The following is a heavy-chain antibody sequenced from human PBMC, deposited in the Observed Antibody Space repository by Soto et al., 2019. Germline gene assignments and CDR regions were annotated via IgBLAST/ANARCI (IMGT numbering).Heavy chain of an antibody. V-gene: IGHV3-48*02. D-gene: IGHD6-19*01. Sequence: ESGGDLVQPGQSLRLSCAASGFSFSSYSMNWVRQAPGKGLEWISYLSSSKTYIWYADSVKGRFTISRDNAKNSLSLQMNSLRDEDTVVYYCVRDSGWAFDIWGLGTMVTVSS. CDR3: VRDSGWAFDI. J-gene: IGHJ3*02. CDR2: LSSSKTYI. CDR1: GFSFSSYS.